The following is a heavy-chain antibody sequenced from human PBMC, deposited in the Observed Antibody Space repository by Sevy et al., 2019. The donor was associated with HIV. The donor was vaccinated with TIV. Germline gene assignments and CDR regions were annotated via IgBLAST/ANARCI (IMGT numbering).Heavy chain of an antibody. D-gene: IGHD6-13*01. CDR2: TNPSGGST. CDR1: GYTVTSYY. CDR3: ARVEQLYFDY. V-gene: IGHV1-46*01. J-gene: IGHJ4*02. Sequence: ASVKVSCKASGYTVTSYYMHWVRQAPGQGLEWMGITNPSGGSTSYAQKFQGRVTMTRDTSTSTVYMELSSLRSEDTAVYYCARVEQLYFDYWGQGTLVTVSS.